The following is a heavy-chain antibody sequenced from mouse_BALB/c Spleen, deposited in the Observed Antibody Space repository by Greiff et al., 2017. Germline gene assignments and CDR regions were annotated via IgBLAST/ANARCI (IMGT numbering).Heavy chain of an antibody. D-gene: IGHD2-14*01. CDR3: ARDTGRYDGGWYVDV. V-gene: IGHV2-6-7*01. J-gene: IGHJ1*01. CDR1: GFSLTGYG. Sequence: VQLKESGPGLVAPSQSLSITCTVSGFSLTGYGVNWVRQPPGKGLEWLGMIWGDGSTDYNSALKSRLSISKDNSKSQVFLKMNSLQTDDTARYYCARDTGRYDGGWYVDVWGAGTTVTVSS. CDR2: IWGDGST.